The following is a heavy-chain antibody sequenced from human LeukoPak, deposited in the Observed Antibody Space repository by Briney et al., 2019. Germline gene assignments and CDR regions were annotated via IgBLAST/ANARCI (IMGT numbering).Heavy chain of an antibody. CDR3: ARTNYDILTGYPNWFDP. CDR1: GYIFTSYW. J-gene: IGHJ5*02. CDR2: IYPGDSDT. Sequence: GESLKISCKGSGYIFTSYWIGWVRQMPGTGLEWMGIIYPGDSDTRYSPSFQGQVTISADKSISTAYLQWSSLKASDTAMYYCARTNYDILTGYPNWFDPWGQGTLVTVSS. V-gene: IGHV5-51*01. D-gene: IGHD3-9*01.